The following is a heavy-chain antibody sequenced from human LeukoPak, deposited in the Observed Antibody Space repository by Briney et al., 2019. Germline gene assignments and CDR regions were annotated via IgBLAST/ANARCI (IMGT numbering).Heavy chain of an antibody. Sequence: GGSLRLSCAASGFTFSSYGMHWVRQAPGKGLEWVAVIWYDGSNKYYVDSVKGRFTISRDNSKNTLYLQMNSLRAEDTAVYYCAKDGRWLQSYFDYWGQGTLVTVSP. CDR2: IWYDGSNK. CDR1: GFTFSSYG. V-gene: IGHV3-33*06. J-gene: IGHJ4*02. CDR3: AKDGRWLQSYFDY. D-gene: IGHD5-24*01.